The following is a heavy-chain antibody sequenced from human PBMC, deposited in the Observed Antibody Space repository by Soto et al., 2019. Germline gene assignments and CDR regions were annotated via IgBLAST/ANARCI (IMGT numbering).Heavy chain of an antibody. V-gene: IGHV3-66*01. CDR1: GFTVSNNY. D-gene: IGHD3-3*01. Sequence: GGSLRLSCAASGFTVSNNYMSWVRQTPGKGLEWVSLLYSGGFKAYADSVKGRFTISRDNSKNTLYLQMNSLRAEDTAVYYCARVCFVFWSGSPNHYYGLAVWGQGTTAPVSS. CDR3: ARVCFVFWSGSPNHYYGLAV. J-gene: IGHJ6*02. CDR2: LYSGGFK.